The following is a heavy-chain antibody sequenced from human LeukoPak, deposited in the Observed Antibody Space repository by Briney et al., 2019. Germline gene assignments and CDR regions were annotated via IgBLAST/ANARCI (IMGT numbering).Heavy chain of an antibody. CDR2: ISSSNSYI. Sequence: GGSLRLSCAASGFIFSTYTTNWVRQAPGKGLEWVSSISSSNSYIYYADSVKGRFTISRDNAKNSLYLHMNSLRAEDTAVYYCARSSGTYFPFEYWGQGTLVTVSS. J-gene: IGHJ4*02. CDR3: ARSSGTYFPFEY. V-gene: IGHV3-21*01. D-gene: IGHD1-26*01. CDR1: GFIFSTYT.